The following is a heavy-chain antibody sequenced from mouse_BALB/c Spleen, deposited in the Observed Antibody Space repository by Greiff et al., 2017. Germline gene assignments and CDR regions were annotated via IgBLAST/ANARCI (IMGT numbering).Heavy chain of an antibody. D-gene: IGHD2-1*01. CDR1: GFTFSSYA. J-gene: IGHJ3*01. CDR3: AREDGNSPWFAY. CDR2: ISSGGSYT. V-gene: IGHV5-9-4*01. Sequence: EVQRVESGGGLVKPGGSLKLSCAASGFTFSSYAMSWVRQSPEKRLEWVAEISSGGSYTYYPDTVTGRFTISRDNAKNTLYLEMSSLRSEDTAMYYCAREDGNSPWFAYWGQGTLVTVSA.